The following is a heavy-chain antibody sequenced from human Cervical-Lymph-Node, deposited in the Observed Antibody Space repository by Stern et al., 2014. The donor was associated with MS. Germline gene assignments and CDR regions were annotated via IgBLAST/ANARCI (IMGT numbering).Heavy chain of an antibody. V-gene: IGHV1-69*01. D-gene: IGHD4-23*01. CDR2: IVPIFGRA. Sequence: QMQLVQSGAEVRKPGSSVKVSCKASGATFSTNAISWLRQAPGQGPEWMGAIVPIFGRANYVQKLRGRLTITADESASTAYMELRSLGSEDTAVYYCAREHHGGNFASWGQGTLVTVSS. J-gene: IGHJ5*02. CDR3: AREHHGGNFAS. CDR1: GATFSTNA.